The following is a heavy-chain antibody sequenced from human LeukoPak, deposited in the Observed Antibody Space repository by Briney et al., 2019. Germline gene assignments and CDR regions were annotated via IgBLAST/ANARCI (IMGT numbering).Heavy chain of an antibody. CDR1: GGSISSVGYY. CDR2: ISYSEST. D-gene: IGHD1-26*01. Sequence: SQTLSLTCTVSGGSISSVGYYCNWIRQHPGKGLEWIGYISYSESTYYNPSLKSRVTISVATSKNQFSLKLSSVTAADTAVYYCARDKLRGVDPWGQGTLVTVSS. J-gene: IGHJ5*02. CDR3: ARDKLRGVDP. V-gene: IGHV4-31*03.